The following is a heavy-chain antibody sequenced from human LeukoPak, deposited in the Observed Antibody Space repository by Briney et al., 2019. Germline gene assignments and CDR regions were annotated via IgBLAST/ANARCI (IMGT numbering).Heavy chain of an antibody. J-gene: IGHJ4*02. V-gene: IGHV4-39*01. Sequence: PSETLSLTCTVSGGSISSSRYYWGWIRQPPGKGLEWIGSIYYSGSTYYNPALQSRVTISVDTSKNRFSLKLSSVTGADTAVYYWASAMQWLGNFDYWGQGTLVTVST. D-gene: IGHD6-19*01. CDR2: IYYSGST. CDR1: GGSISSSRYY. CDR3: ASAMQWLGNFDY.